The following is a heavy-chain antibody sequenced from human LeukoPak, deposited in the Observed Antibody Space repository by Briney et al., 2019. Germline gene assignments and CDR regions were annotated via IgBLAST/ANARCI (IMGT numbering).Heavy chain of an antibody. J-gene: IGHJ6*03. D-gene: IGHD2-8*01. CDR1: GFIFSNYW. CDR3: ATRYCTIPACRASSYHCMDN. V-gene: IGHV3-7*01. Sequence: GGSLGLSCAASGFIFSNYWMTWVRQAPGKGLEWVANIKQDGSEAYYVDSVKGRFTVSRDNAKNSLYLQLNSLGAEDTAVYYCATRYCTIPACRASSYHCMDNWGKGTTVTVSS. CDR2: IKQDGSEA.